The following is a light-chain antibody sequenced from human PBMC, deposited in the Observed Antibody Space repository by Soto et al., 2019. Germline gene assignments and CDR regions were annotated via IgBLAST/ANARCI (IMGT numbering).Light chain of an antibody. V-gene: IGKV3-20*01. CDR3: QQYGSSPRT. Sequence: LKNSAGTQSVDPGERPTITYRSSQSVSSSYLAWYQQKPGQAPRLLIYGASSRATGIPDGFSGSGSGTNFTLTISRLEPEDCAVYYCQQYGSSPRTFGQGTKVDIK. J-gene: IGKJ1*01. CDR1: QSVSSSY. CDR2: GAS.